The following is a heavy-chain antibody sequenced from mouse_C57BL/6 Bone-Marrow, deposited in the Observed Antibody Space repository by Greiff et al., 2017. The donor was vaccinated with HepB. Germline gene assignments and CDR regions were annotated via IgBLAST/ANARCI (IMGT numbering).Heavy chain of an antibody. J-gene: IGHJ1*03. CDR2: IWSGGST. CDR1: GFSLTSYG. CDR3: ARNWHSNYPHWYFDV. Sequence: VKLVESGPGLVQPSQSLSITCTVSGFSLTSYGVHWVRQSPGKGLEWLGVIWSGGSTDYNAAFISRLSISKDNSKSQVFFKMNSLQADDTAIYYCARNWHSNYPHWYFDVWGTGTTVTVSS. D-gene: IGHD2-5*01. V-gene: IGHV2-2*01.